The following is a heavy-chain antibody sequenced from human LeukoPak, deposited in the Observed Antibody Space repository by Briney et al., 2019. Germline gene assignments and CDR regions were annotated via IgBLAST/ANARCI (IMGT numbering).Heavy chain of an antibody. J-gene: IGHJ4*02. CDR3: AKDKGYSSGWYGY. V-gene: IGHV3-23*01. Sequence: PGGSLRLSCAASGFTFSSYAMSWVRQAPGKGLEWVSAISGSGGSTYYADSVKGRFTISRGNSKNTLYLQMNSLRAEDTAVYYCAKDKGYSSGWYGYWGQGTLVTVSS. D-gene: IGHD6-13*01. CDR1: GFTFSSYA. CDR2: ISGSGGST.